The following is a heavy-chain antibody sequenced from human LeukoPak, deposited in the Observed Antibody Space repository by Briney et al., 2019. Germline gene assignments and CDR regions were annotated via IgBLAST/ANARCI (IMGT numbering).Heavy chain of an antibody. J-gene: IGHJ4*02. Sequence: GGSLRLSCTASGFTFSNAGRNWVRQAPGKGLEWVGRIKTKSEGGTTDYAAPVKGRFTISRDDSKNTLYLQMNSLKTEDTAVYYCTTVVRGVIDQKDYWGQGTLVTVSS. V-gene: IGHV3-15*01. D-gene: IGHD3-10*01. CDR1: GFTFSNAG. CDR2: IKTKSEGGTT. CDR3: TTVVRGVIDQKDY.